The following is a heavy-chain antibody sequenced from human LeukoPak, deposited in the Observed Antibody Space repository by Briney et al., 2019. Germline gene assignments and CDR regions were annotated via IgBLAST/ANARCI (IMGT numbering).Heavy chain of an antibody. CDR2: VFYNGDT. J-gene: IGHJ6*03. CDR3: AGGPRWRYDSGYYYYYMDV. Sequence: SETLSLTCAVSGGSIIISGYYWAWIRQPPGKGLEWIGSVFYNGDTYNPSLRSRVTISVDTSKNQFSLTLNSVTAADTAVYYCAGGPRWRYDSGYYYYYMDVWGKGTTVTVSS. CDR1: GGSIIISGYY. D-gene: IGHD3-16*01. V-gene: IGHV4-39*07.